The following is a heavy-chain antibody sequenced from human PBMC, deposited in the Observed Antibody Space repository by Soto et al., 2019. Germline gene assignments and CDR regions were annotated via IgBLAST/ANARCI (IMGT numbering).Heavy chain of an antibody. CDR1: GGSVSSGSNY. CDR3: ARSVFP. V-gene: IGHV4-61*01. CDR2: IYYSGST. J-gene: IGHJ5*02. Sequence: SETLSLTCTVSGGSVSSGSNYWSWIRQPPGKGLEWIGYIYYSGSTNYNPSLKSRVTISVDTSKNQFSLKLSSVTAADTAVYYCARSVFPWGQGTLVTVS.